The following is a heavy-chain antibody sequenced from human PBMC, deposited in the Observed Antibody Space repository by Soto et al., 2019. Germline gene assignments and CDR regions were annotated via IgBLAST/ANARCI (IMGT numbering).Heavy chain of an antibody. CDR1: GGSISSGDYY. J-gene: IGHJ3*02. Sequence: TLSLTCTVSGGSISSGDYYWSWIRQPPGKGLEWIGYIYYSGSTYYNPSLKSRVTISVDTSKNQFSLKLSSVTAADTAVYYCARGRDYYDSSGYYKNDAFDIWGQGTMVS. D-gene: IGHD3-22*01. CDR3: ARGRDYYDSSGYYKNDAFDI. CDR2: IYYSGST. V-gene: IGHV4-30-4*01.